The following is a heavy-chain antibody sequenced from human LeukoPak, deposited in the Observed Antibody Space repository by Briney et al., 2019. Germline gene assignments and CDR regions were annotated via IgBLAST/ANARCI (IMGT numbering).Heavy chain of an antibody. CDR1: GGSFSGYY. CDR2: INHSGST. J-gene: IGHJ4*02. V-gene: IGHV4-34*01. Sequence: SETLSLTCAVYGGSFSGYYWSWIRQPPGKGLEWIGEINHSGSTNYNPSLKSRVTISVDTSKNQFSLKLSSVTAADTAVYYCARDTTYYYGSGSADYFDYWGQGTLVTVSS. CDR3: ARDTTYYYGSGSADYFDY. D-gene: IGHD3-10*01.